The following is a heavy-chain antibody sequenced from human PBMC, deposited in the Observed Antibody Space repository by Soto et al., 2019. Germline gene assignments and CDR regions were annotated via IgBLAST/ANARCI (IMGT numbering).Heavy chain of an antibody. Sequence: SQAPSLTCAISGDSVSNNGAAWNWIRQSPSRGLEWLGRTYYRSQWHYDYATSVRSRITINPDTSKNQFSLQLNSVTPEDTAVYYCARDPPDFNSGFDYWGQGTLVTVSS. CDR3: ARDPPDFNSGFDY. J-gene: IGHJ4*02. D-gene: IGHD1-26*01. CDR1: GDSVSNNGAA. V-gene: IGHV6-1*01. CDR2: TYYRSQWHY.